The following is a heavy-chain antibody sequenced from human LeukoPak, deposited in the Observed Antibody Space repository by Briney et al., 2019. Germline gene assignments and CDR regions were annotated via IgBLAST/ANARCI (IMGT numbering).Heavy chain of an antibody. CDR2: IRYDGSNE. CDR1: GFTFSSYG. J-gene: IGHJ6*03. CDR3: ARLGSTADYYYYMDV. Sequence: GGSLRLSCAASGFTFSSYGMHWVRQAPGKGLEWVSFIRYDGSNEYYADSVRGRFTISRDNSKNTLYLQMNSLRAEDTAVYYCARLGSTADYYYYMDVWGKGTTVTVSS. D-gene: IGHD3-10*01. V-gene: IGHV3-30*02.